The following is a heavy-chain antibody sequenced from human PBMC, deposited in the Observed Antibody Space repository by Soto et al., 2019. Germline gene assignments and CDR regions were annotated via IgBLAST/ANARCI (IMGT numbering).Heavy chain of an antibody. CDR3: ASVTTVVPDYYYYGMDV. CDR2: IWYDGSNK. J-gene: IGHJ6*02. Sequence: QVQLVESGGGVVQPGRSLRLSCAASGFTFSSYGMHWVRQAPGKGLEWVAVIWYDGSNKYYADSVKGRFTISRDNSKNTLYLQMNSLRAEDTAVYYCASVTTVVPDYYYYGMDVWGQGTTVTVSS. V-gene: IGHV3-33*01. CDR1: GFTFSSYG. D-gene: IGHD4-17*01.